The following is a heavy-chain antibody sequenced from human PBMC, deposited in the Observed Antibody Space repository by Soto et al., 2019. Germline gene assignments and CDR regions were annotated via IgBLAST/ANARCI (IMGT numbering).Heavy chain of an antibody. CDR1: GCTFSSYA. CDR3: AREATSSGWYELGAFDI. J-gene: IGHJ3*02. D-gene: IGHD6-19*01. V-gene: IGHV3-30-3*01. CDR2: ISYDGSNK. Sequence: PGGSLRLSCAASGCTFSSYAMHWVRQAPGTGLEWVAVISYDGSNKYYADSVKGRFTISRDNSKNTLYLQMNSLRAEDTAVYYCAREATSSGWYELGAFDIWGQGTMVTVPS.